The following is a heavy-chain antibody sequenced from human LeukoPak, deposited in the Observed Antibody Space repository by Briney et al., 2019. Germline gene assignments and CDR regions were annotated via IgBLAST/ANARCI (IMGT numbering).Heavy chain of an antibody. CDR1: GYSFTSYW. CDR2: IYPGDSDT. D-gene: IGHD1/OR15-1a*01. V-gene: IGHV5-51*01. Sequence: GESLKISCKGSGYSFTSYWIGWVRQMPGKGLEWMGIIYPGDSDTRYSPSFQGQVTISADKSISTAYLQWSSLKALDTAMYYCARQEQPAVYYYYGMDVWGQGTTVTVSS. J-gene: IGHJ6*02. CDR3: ARQEQPAVYYYYGMDV.